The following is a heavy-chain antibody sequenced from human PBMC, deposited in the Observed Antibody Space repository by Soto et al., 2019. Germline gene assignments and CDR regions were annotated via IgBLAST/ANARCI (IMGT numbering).Heavy chain of an antibody. V-gene: IGHV1-69*04. Sequence: ASVKASCKASGGTFSSYTISWVRQAPGQGLEWMGRIIPILGIANYAQKFQGRGTITADKSTSTAYMELSSLRSEDTAVYYCARDQGLRLFPFDYWGQGTLVTVSS. CDR1: GGTFSSYT. D-gene: IGHD5-12*01. CDR3: ARDQGLRLFPFDY. J-gene: IGHJ4*02. CDR2: IIPILGIA.